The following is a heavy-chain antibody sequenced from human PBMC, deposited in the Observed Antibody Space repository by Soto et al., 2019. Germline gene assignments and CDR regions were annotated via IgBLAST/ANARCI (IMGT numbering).Heavy chain of an antibody. V-gene: IGHV5-51*01. Sequence: GESLKISCKGSGYSFTSYWIGWVRQMPGKGLEWMGIIYPGDSDTRYSPSFQGQVTISADKSISTAYLQWSSLKASDTAMYYCASSMVRGVTPRSGMDVWGQGTTVTVSS. CDR3: ASSMVRGVTPRSGMDV. D-gene: IGHD3-10*01. J-gene: IGHJ6*02. CDR1: GYSFTSYW. CDR2: IYPGDSDT.